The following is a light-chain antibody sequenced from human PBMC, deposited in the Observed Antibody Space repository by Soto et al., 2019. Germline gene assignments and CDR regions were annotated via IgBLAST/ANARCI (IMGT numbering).Light chain of an antibody. J-gene: IGKJ1*01. CDR3: QQADSFPWK. CDR2: YAS. V-gene: IGKV1D-12*01. CDR1: QGISSL. Sequence: DIQMTQSPSSVSASVGDRVTITCRASQGISSLLAWYQQKPGKAPKLLIYYASNLENGVPSSFSGRGSGPDFTLTISSLQPEDFATYFCQQADSFPWKFGQGTKV.